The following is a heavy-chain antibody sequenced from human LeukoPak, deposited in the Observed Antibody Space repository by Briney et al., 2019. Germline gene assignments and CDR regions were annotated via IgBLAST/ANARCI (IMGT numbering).Heavy chain of an antibody. CDR1: GGSISSYY. V-gene: IGHV4-59*01. J-gene: IGHJ4*02. CDR2: IYYSGST. CDR3: ARVGSGSYDGSDYFDY. Sequence: SETLSLTCTVSGGSISSYYWSWIRQPPGKGLEWIGYIYYSGSTNYNPSLKSRVTISVDTSKNQFFLKLSSVTAADTAVYYCARVGSGSYDGSDYFDYWGQGTLVTVSS. D-gene: IGHD1-26*01.